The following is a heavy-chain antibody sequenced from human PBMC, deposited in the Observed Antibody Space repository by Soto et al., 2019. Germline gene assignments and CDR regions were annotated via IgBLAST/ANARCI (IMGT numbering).Heavy chain of an antibody. CDR2: ISAYNGNT. CDR1: GYTFTSYG. J-gene: IGHJ6*02. D-gene: IGHD3-22*01. CDR3: ARVGSEDDSSGYYSNYYYYYGMDV. Sequence: ASVKVSCKASGYTFTSYGISWVRQAPGQGLEWMGWISAYNGNTNYAQKLQGRVTMTTDTSTSTAYMELGSLRSDDTAVYYCARVGSEDDSSGYYSNYYYYYGMDVWGQGTTVTVSS. V-gene: IGHV1-18*01.